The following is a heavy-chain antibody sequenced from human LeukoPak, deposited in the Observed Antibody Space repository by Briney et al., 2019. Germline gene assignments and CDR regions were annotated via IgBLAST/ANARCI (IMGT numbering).Heavy chain of an antibody. D-gene: IGHD4-23*01. CDR1: GGTFSSYA. CDR2: IIPILGIA. CDR3: ARFYSGNLNDAFDI. V-gene: IGHV1-69*04. J-gene: IGHJ3*02. Sequence: ASVKVSCKASGGTFSSYAISWVRQAPGQGLEWMGRIIPILGIANYAQKFQGRVTITADKSTSTAYMELSSLRSEDTAVYYCARFYSGNLNDAFDIWGQGTMVTVSS.